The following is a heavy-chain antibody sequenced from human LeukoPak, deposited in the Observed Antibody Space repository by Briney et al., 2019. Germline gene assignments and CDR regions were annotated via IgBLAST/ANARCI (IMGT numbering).Heavy chain of an antibody. J-gene: IGHJ4*02. Sequence: SETLSLTCTVSGGSISSSSYYWGWIRQPPGKGLEWIGSIYYSGSTYYSPSLKSRVTISVDTSKNQFSLKLSSVTAADTAVYYCARGRGYSYGYPHDYWGQGTLVTVSS. V-gene: IGHV4-39*01. CDR3: ARGRGYSYGYPHDY. CDR1: GGSISSSSYY. CDR2: IYYSGST. D-gene: IGHD5-18*01.